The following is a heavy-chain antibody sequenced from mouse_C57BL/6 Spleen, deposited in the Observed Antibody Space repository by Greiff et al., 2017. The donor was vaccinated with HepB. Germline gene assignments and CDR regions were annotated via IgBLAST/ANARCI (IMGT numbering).Heavy chain of an antibody. CDR1: GYTFTSYW. V-gene: IGHV1-7*01. Sequence: QVQLQQSGAELAKPGASVKLSCKASGYTFTSYWMHWVKQRPGQGLEWIGYINPSSGYTKYNQKFKDKATLTADKSSSTAYMQLSSLTYEDSAVYDCARVTTADYYAMDYWGQGTSVTVSS. D-gene: IGHD1-2*01. J-gene: IGHJ4*01. CDR3: ARVTTADYYAMDY. CDR2: INPSSGYT.